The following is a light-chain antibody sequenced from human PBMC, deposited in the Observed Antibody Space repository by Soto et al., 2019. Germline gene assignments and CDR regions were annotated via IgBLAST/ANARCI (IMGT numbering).Light chain of an antibody. CDR2: DAS. J-gene: IGKJ4*01. CDR1: QGINNA. CDR3: QQFNSYPH. Sequence: AIQLTQSPSSLSASVGDRVTITCRASQGINNALAWYQQKPGKAPKLLIYDASNLESGVPSRFSGSGSVTDFTLTISSLQPEDSATYSCQQFNSYPHFGGGTKVEIK. V-gene: IGKV1-13*02.